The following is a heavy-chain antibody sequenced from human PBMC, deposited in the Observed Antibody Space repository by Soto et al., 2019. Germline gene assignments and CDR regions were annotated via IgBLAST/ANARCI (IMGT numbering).Heavy chain of an antibody. CDR3: AKAGIAVAAYWGAFDV. CDR1: GFTIGSYA. V-gene: IGHV3-23*01. Sequence: EVQLLESGGGLVQPGGSLRLSVAASGFTIGSYAMTWVRQAPGKGREWVSGISGRGDSTYYADSVKGRFTISRDNSKNTLLLQMNSLRAEDTAIYYCAKAGIAVAAYWGAFDVWGQGTMVTVSS. J-gene: IGHJ3*01. D-gene: IGHD6-19*01. CDR2: ISGRGDST.